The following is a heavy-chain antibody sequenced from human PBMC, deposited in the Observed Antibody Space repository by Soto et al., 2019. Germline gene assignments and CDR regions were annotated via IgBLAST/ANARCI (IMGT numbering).Heavy chain of an antibody. CDR3: ARGWGLCSPSWYRFYP. CDR2: TYYRSKWYN. V-gene: IGHV6-1*01. Sequence: QTLSLTCAISGDSVSSNSAAWNWIRQSPSRGLEWLGRTYYRSKWYNDYAVSVKSRITINPDTSKNQFSLQLNSVTPEDTAVYYCARGWGLCSPSWYRFYPWGQGTLVTVSS. J-gene: IGHJ5*02. CDR1: GDSVSSNSAA. D-gene: IGHD6-13*01.